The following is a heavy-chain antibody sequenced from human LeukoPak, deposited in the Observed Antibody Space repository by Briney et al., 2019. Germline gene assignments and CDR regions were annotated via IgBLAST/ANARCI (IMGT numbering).Heavy chain of an antibody. Sequence: PGGSLRLSCAASGFTFSSYWMHWVRQAPGKGLVWVSRINNDGSSTSYADSVKGRFTISRDNAKNTLYLQMNSVRAEDTAVYYCARVRYDYAPDLWGQGTMVTVSS. CDR3: ARVRYDYAPDL. V-gene: IGHV3-74*01. J-gene: IGHJ3*01. D-gene: IGHD3-16*01. CDR2: INNDGSST. CDR1: GFTFSSYW.